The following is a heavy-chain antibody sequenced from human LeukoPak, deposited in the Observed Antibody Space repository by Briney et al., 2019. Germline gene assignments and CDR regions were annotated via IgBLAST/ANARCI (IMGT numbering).Heavy chain of an antibody. CDR3: AKTRNGYTTEYLQH. CDR1: GFIFSSYA. CDR2: ISGSGSST. J-gene: IGHJ1*01. Sequence: GGSLRLSCAASGFIFSSYAMSWVRQAPGMGLESVSAISGSGSSTYYADSVKGRFTISRDNSKNTVYLQMNSLRAEDTAVYYCAKTRNGYTTEYLQHWGQGTLVTVSS. V-gene: IGHV3-23*01. D-gene: IGHD5-12*01.